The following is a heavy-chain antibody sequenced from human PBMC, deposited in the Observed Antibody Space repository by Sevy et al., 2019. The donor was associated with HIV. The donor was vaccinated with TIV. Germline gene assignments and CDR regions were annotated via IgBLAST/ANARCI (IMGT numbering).Heavy chain of an antibody. CDR1: GFTFSSYS. D-gene: IGHD1-26*01. V-gene: IGHV3-48*02. CDR2: ISSSSSTI. J-gene: IGHJ6*03. CDR3: ARDGGAGATRGYYYYYYMDV. Sequence: GGSLRLSCAASGFTFSSYSMNWVRHAPGKGLEWVSYISSSSSTIYYADSVKGRFTISRDNAKNSLYLQMNSLRDEDTAVYYCARDGGAGATRGYYYYYYMDVWGKGTTVTVSS.